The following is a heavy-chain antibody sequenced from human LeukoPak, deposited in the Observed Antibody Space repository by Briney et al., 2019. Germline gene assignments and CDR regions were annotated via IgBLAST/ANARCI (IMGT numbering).Heavy chain of an antibody. Sequence: SETLSLTCAVSGYSVSSSNWWGWFGQPPGKGLEWIGYIYYRGSTYYNPSLKSRLTMSVDTSKNQFSLKLSSVTAVDTAVYFCASPGYCTGGACAVVWGQGTTVTVSS. J-gene: IGHJ6*02. D-gene: IGHD2-8*02. CDR3: ASPGYCTGGACAVV. V-gene: IGHV4-28*01. CDR1: GYSVSSSNW. CDR2: IYYRGST.